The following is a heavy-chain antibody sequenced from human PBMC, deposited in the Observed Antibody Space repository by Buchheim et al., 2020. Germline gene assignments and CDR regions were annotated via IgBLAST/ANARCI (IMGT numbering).Heavy chain of an antibody. CDR3: ARENDYNALDS. CDR2: IDWDDGK. V-gene: IGHV2-70*15. Sequence: QVSLRESGPAQVRTTETLTLTCTVSRLSLRNIGVSVSWIRQPPGKPLQWLARIDWDDGKYYNTSLETRLTVSKRTSKKQVVLTLTNVDPADTATYYCARENDYNALDSWGQGTL. CDR1: RLSLRNIGVS. J-gene: IGHJ4*02. D-gene: IGHD5-24*01.